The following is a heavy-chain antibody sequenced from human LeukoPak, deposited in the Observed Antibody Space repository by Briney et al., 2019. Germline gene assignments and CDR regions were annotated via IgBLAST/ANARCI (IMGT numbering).Heavy chain of an antibody. V-gene: IGHV3-23*01. CDR3: AKTRGYCSGGACYSDY. J-gene: IGHJ4*02. CDR1: GFTFSSYA. CDR2: ISGSGEST. Sequence: GGSLSLSCAASGFTFSSYAMSWVRQAPGQGLEWVSGISGSGESTYYTDSVKGRFTISRDNSKNTLYLQMNSLRAEDTAVYYCAKTRGYCSGGACYSDYWGQGTLVTVSS. D-gene: IGHD2-15*01.